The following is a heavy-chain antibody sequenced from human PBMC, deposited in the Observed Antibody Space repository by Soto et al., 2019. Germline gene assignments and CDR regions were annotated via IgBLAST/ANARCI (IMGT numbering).Heavy chain of an antibody. J-gene: IGHJ4*02. D-gene: IGHD2-15*01. CDR3: ARVVADAYYFDD. CDR1: GGTFSSYA. Sequence: SVKVSCKASGGTFSSYAISWVRQAPGQGLEWMGGIIPIFGTANYAQKFQGRVTITADESTSTAYMELSSLRSEDTAVYYCARVVADAYYFDDWGKGTLVTVDS. CDR2: IIPIFGTA. V-gene: IGHV1-69*01.